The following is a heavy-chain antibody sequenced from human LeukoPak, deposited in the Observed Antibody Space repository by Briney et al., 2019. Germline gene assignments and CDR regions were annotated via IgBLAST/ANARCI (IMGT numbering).Heavy chain of an antibody. Sequence: PSETLSLTCTVSGGSISSRSYYWGWIRQHPGKGLEWIGYIYYSASPYYSGSANYNPSLKSRLTISVDTSKNQFSLKVRSVTAADTAVYYCARVMGATRGMDVWGQGTSVTVSS. CDR2: YIYYSASPYYSGSA. D-gene: IGHD1-26*01. CDR3: ARVMGATRGMDV. CDR1: GGSISSRSYY. V-gene: IGHV4-39*07. J-gene: IGHJ6*02.